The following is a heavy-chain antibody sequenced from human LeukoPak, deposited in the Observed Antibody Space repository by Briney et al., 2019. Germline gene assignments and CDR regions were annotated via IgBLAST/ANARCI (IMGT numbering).Heavy chain of an antibody. V-gene: IGHV4-34*01. D-gene: IGHD6-19*01. J-gene: IGHJ4*02. CDR1: GGSFSGYY. CDR2: INHSGST. Sequence: PSETLSLTCAVYGGSFSGYYWSWIRQPPGKGLEWIGEINHSGSTNYNPSLKSRVTISVDTSKNQFSLKLGSVTAADTAVYYCARTSSGWYANYFDYWGQGTLVTVSS. CDR3: ARTSSGWYANYFDY.